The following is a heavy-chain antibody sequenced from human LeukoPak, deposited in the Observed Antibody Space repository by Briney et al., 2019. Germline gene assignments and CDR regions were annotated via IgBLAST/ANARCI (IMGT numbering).Heavy chain of an antibody. V-gene: IGHV4-34*01. J-gene: IGHJ6*03. CDR1: GGSFSGYY. D-gene: IGHD4-11*01. CDR2: INHSGST. CDR3: ARGFGYSMLYYYYYMDV. Sequence: SETLSLTCAVYGGSFSGYYWSWIRQPPGKGLEWIGEINHSGSTNCNPSLKSRVTISVDTSKNQFSLKLSSVTAADTAVYYCARGFGYSMLYYYYYMDVWGKGTTVTVSS.